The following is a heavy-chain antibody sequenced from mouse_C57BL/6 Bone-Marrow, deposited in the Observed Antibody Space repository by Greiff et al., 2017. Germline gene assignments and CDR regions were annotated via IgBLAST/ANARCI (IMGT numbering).Heavy chain of an antibody. CDR1: GYTFTNYW. V-gene: IGHV1-64*01. Sequence: VQLQQPGAELVKPGASVKLSCKASGYTFTNYWMHWVKQRPGQGLEWIGMMHPNGGSPDYNEKFKSEATLSVDKSSRTAYMELRSLTSEDSAVYYCSRSYDDDDYTMDYWGQGTSATVSS. CDR3: SRSYDDDDYTMDY. D-gene: IGHD2-4*01. CDR2: MHPNGGSP. J-gene: IGHJ4*01.